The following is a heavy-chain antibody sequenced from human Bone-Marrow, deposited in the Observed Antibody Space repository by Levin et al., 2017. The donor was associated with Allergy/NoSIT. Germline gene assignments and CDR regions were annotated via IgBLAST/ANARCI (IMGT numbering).Heavy chain of an antibody. Sequence: LSLTCAASGFTFTLYGMHWVRQAPGKGLEWVSFISYGGDNKYFADSVKGRFTISRDNSKNTLYLQMNSLRAEDTAVYFCAKDAGYCGDGSCYSDAFDIWGQGTVVTVSS. CDR3: AKDAGYCGDGSCYSDAFDI. V-gene: IGHV3-30*18. J-gene: IGHJ3*02. D-gene: IGHD2-15*01. CDR2: ISYGGDNK. CDR1: GFTFTLYG.